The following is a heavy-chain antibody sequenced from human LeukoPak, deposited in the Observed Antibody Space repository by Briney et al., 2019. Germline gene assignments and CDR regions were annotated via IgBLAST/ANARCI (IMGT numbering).Heavy chain of an antibody. Sequence: SETLSLTCSVSGYSISNAYYWGWIRQPPGKGLEWIRSIYYSGSIFYNPSLKSRVTISIDTSKNQFSLKLSSVTAADTAVYYCARGTPFYSIGYWGQGTLVTVSS. CDR2: IYYSGSI. V-gene: IGHV4-38-2*02. J-gene: IGHJ4*02. D-gene: IGHD2-15*01. CDR3: ARGTPFYSIGY. CDR1: GYSISNAYY.